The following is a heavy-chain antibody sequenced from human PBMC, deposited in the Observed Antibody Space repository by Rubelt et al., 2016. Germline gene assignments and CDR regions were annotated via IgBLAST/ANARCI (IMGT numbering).Heavy chain of an antibody. CDR2: HSSSSSTI. J-gene: IGHJ4*02. Sequence: EVQLVESGGGLVQPGGSLRLSCEASGFTFSSNSMNWVRQAPGKGLEWVSYHSSSSSTIYYADSVKGRLTISRENAKNSLYLQMNSLRDEDTAVYYCARVERYLDNWGQGTLVTVSS. V-gene: IGHV3-48*02. CDR3: ARVERYLDN. CDR1: GFTFSSNS. D-gene: IGHD1-1*01.